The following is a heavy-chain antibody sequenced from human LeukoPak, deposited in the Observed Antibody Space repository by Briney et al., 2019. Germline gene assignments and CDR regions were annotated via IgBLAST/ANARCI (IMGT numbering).Heavy chain of an antibody. Sequence: GGSLRLSCAASGFTFSSYGMSWVRQAPGKGLEWVSAISGSGDSTYYADSVKGRFTISRDNSKNTLFMQMNSLRDGDTAVYYCAKDLSPAAAWGQGTLVTVSS. J-gene: IGHJ5*02. V-gene: IGHV3-23*01. CDR3: AKDLSPAAA. CDR2: ISGSGDST. CDR1: GFTFSSYG. D-gene: IGHD6-25*01.